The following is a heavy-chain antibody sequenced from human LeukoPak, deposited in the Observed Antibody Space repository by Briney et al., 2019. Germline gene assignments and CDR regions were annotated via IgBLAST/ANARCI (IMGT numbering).Heavy chain of an antibody. CDR3: VRHFHGSGYVVDL. J-gene: IGHJ5*02. V-gene: IGHV4-34*01. CDR1: GGSFSGYY. D-gene: IGHD5-12*01. Sequence: SETLSLTCAVYGGSFSGYYWSWIRQPPGKGLEWIGEINHSGSTNYDPSLKSRVTISEDTSKNQFSLKVYSVTAADTAVYFCVRHFHGSGYVVDLWGQGTLVTVSS. CDR2: INHSGST.